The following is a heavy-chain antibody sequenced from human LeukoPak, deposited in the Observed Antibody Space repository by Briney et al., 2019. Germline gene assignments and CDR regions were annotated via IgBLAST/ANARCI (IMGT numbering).Heavy chain of an antibody. J-gene: IGHJ6*03. CDR3: ARYIVVVPAANSYMDV. V-gene: IGHV4-34*01. CDR2: INHSGST. Sequence: RPSETLSLTCAVYGGSFSGYYWSWIRQPPGKGLEWIGEINHSGSTNYNPSLKSRVTISVDTSKNQFSLKLSSVTAADTAVYYCARYIVVVPAANSYMDVWGKGTTVTVSS. CDR1: GGSFSGYY. D-gene: IGHD2-2*01.